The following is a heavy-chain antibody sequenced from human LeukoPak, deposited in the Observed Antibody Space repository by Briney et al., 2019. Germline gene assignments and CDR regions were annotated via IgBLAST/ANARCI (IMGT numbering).Heavy chain of an antibody. V-gene: IGHV3-74*01. J-gene: IGHJ4*02. CDR3: AKASAMIVVVSKHFDY. CDR2: INHDGSST. Sequence: GGSLRLSCATSGFTFTTFWMHWVRQAPGKGLVWVSRINHDGSSTNYADSVKGRFTISRDNSKNTLYLQMNSLRAEDTAVYYCAKASAMIVVVSKHFDYWGQGTLVTVSS. CDR1: GFTFTTFW. D-gene: IGHD3-22*01.